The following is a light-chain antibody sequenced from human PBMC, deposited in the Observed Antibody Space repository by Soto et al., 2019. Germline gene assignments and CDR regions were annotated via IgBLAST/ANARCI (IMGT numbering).Light chain of an antibody. CDR1: QTISSN. V-gene: IGKV3-15*01. CDR2: GAS. CDR3: QQYHNWPPQYT. J-gene: IGKJ2*01. Sequence: EIVMTQSPATLSVSPGERATLSCRASQTISSNLAWYQQKPGQSPRLLIHGASTRATGVPARFSGSGYGTDFKLTISSLQSEDFAVYYCQQYHNWPPQYTFGQGTKLQIK.